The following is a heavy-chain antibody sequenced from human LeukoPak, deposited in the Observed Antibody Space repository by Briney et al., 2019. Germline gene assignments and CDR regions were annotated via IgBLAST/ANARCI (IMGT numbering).Heavy chain of an antibody. CDR2: IYSGGST. D-gene: IGHD3-22*01. V-gene: IGHV3-66*01. Sequence: GGSLRLSCAASGFTFSSYWMHWVRQAPGKGLEWVSVIYSGGSTYYADSVKGRFTISRDNSKNTLYLQMNSLRAEDTAVYYCASSRYYYDSSGYYYGVYFDYWGQGTLVTVSS. CDR3: ASSRYYYDSSGYYYGVYFDY. J-gene: IGHJ4*02. CDR1: GFTFSSYW.